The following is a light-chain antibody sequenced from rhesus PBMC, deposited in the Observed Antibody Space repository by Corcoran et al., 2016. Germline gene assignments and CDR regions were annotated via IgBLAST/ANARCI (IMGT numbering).Light chain of an antibody. V-gene: IGKV1S6*01. CDR3: QQHNSTPYS. CDR1: QGISNW. J-gene: IGKJ2*01. Sequence: DIQMTQSPSSLSASVGDRVTITCRASQGISNWLAWYQQNPGKAPKLLIYKASTLPSGVPSGFSGSGSVTECTLTISSLQPEDFATYYCQQHNSTPYSFGQVTKVEIK. CDR2: KAS.